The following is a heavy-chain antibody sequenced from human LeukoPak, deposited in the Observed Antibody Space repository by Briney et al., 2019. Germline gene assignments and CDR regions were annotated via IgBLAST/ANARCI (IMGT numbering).Heavy chain of an antibody. Sequence: SETLSLTCTVSGGSISSYYWSWIRQPPGKGLEWIGYIYYSGSTNYNPSLKSRVTISVDTSKNQLSLKLSSVTAADTAVYYCARDGTYYYGSGSYPNYYYYGMDVWGKGTTVTVSS. CDR2: IYYSGST. CDR1: GGSISSYY. D-gene: IGHD3-10*01. CDR3: ARDGTYYYGSGSYPNYYYYGMDV. V-gene: IGHV4-59*01. J-gene: IGHJ6*04.